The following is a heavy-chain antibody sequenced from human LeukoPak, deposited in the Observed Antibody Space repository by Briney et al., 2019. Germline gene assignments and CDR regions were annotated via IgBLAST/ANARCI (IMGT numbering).Heavy chain of an antibody. V-gene: IGHV1-2*02. CDR1: GYTFTAHY. D-gene: IGHD2-2*01. J-gene: IGHJ5*02. Sequence: VASVKVSCKASGYTFTAHYIHWVRQAPGQGLEWMGWINPNSGGTNYAQKFQGRVTMTRDTSISTAYMELSRLRSDDTAVYYCARVGQTWDIVVVPAATNWFDPWGQGTLVTVSS. CDR3: ARVGQTWDIVVVPAATNWFDP. CDR2: INPNSGGT.